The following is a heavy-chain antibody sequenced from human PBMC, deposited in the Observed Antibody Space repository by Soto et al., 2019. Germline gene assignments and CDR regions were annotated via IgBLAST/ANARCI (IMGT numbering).Heavy chain of an antibody. J-gene: IGHJ5*01. D-gene: IGHD3-16*01. Sequence: VQLQQSGPGLVKPSQTLSLTCAISGDSVSSNHATWDWIRQSPSIGLEWLGRTYYRSKWYYDYALSVKSRITINPDTSNNQLSLQLNSVPPDDTAVYYCVRLIGNSWLDSWGQGTLVTVSS. CDR2: TYYRSKWYY. CDR1: GDSVSSNHAT. CDR3: VRLIGNSWLDS. V-gene: IGHV6-1*01.